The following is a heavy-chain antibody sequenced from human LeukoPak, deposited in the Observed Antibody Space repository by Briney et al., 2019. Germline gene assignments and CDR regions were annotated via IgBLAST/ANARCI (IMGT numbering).Heavy chain of an antibody. CDR2: IYNSGTT. J-gene: IGHJ4*02. CDR3: ARHFGYTQDYFDF. D-gene: IGHD1-1*01. Sequence: SETLSLTCTVSGGSISGYYWTWIRQPPGKGLEGVANIYNSGTTNYNPSLQSRLTISVDTSKSQVSLKLSSVTAAEAAIYYCARHFGYTQDYFDFWGQGTLVTVSS. V-gene: IGHV4-59*08. CDR1: GGSISGYY.